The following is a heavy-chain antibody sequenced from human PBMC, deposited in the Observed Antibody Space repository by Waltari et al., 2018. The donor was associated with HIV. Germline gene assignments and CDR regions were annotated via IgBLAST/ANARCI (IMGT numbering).Heavy chain of an antibody. CDR3: AVPRCNRANCHFAS. J-gene: IGHJ4*02. Sequence: EVRLEVSGGGLVQPGGSLRLSWPASAFSFASSWMHWVRQVPGKRPEWVSRINTDGTYTNYADAVRGRFSNSRDNAKNTLYLQMNSLKVEDTAVYFCAVPRCNRANCHFASWGQGTLVTVSS. CDR2: INTDGTYT. D-gene: IGHD1-1*01. V-gene: IGHV3-74*01. CDR1: AFSFASSW.